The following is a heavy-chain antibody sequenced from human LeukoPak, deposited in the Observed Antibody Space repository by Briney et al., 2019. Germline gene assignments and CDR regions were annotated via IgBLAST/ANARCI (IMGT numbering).Heavy chain of an antibody. CDR2: ISGSGGST. J-gene: IGHJ4*02. CDR1: GFTFSSYA. Sequence: PGGSLRLPCAASGFTFSSYAMSWVRQAPGKGLEWVSAISGSGGSTYYADSVKGRFTISRDNSKNTLYLQMNSLRAEDTAVYYCVRDHSGYGKFDYWGQGTLVTVSS. V-gene: IGHV3-23*01. D-gene: IGHD5-12*01. CDR3: VRDHSGYGKFDY.